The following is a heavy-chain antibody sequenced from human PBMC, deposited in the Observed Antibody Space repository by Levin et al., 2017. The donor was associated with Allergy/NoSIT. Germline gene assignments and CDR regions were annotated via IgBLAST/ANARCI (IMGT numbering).Heavy chain of an antibody. Sequence: VASVKVSCAASGFTFTNYWMTWVRQAPGKGLEWVANIDQGGSGKYYVDSVKGRFTISRDNDMNSLYLQMNSLRAEDTAVYFCARTGDDYWGQGTLVTVSS. CDR2: IDQGGSGK. D-gene: IGHD4-17*01. CDR1: GFTFTNYW. V-gene: IGHV3-7*04. J-gene: IGHJ4*02. CDR3: ARTGDDY.